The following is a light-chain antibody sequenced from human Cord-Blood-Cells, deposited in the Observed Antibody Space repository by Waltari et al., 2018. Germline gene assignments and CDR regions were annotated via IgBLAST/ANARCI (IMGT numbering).Light chain of an antibody. CDR2: GAS. CDR3: QQYNNWPPTYT. V-gene: IGKV3-15*01. J-gene: IGKJ2*01. Sequence: EIVMTQSPATLSVSPGERATLPCRVSQSVSSNLAWYQQKPGQAPRLLIYGASTRATGIPARFSGSGSGTEFTLTISSLQSEDFAVYYCQQYNNWPPTYTFGQGTKLEIK. CDR1: QSVSSN.